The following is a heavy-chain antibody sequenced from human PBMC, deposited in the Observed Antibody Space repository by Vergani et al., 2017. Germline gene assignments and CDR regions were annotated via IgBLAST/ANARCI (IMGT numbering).Heavy chain of an antibody. J-gene: IGHJ3*02. V-gene: IGHV3-66*02. CDR2: INIGGRT. CDR1: SFSVSSHY. CDR3: ARGMNTETTGLDGFDI. D-gene: IGHD4-17*01. Sequence: LVESGGGLVQPGGSLRLSCAASSFSVSSHYMTWVRQAPGKGLEWVSTINIGGRTSYADSVKGRLTLTRDDSKNTLHLQMNSLRPEDTAVYYCARGMNTETTGLDGFDIWGQGTMVSVSS.